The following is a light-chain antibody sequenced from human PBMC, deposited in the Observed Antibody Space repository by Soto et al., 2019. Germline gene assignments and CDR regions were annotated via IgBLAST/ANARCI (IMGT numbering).Light chain of an antibody. CDR2: AAS. CDR3: QQYGSAPWT. CDR1: ESVSSNY. J-gene: IGKJ1*01. Sequence: EIVLTQSPGTLSSSPGERATLSCRASESVSSNYLAWYQQRPGQAARLLIYAASNRARGIPDRFGGSGSGTDFTRTVSRLEPEDCAVYYCQQYGSAPWTFGQGTKV. V-gene: IGKV3-20*01.